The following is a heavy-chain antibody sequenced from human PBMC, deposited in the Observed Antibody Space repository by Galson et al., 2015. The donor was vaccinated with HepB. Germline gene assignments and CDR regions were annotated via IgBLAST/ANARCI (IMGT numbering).Heavy chain of an antibody. CDR1: GFTFSSYV. CDR2: ISGSGGST. V-gene: IGHV3-23*01. Sequence: SLRLSCAASGFTFSSYVMSWARQAPGKGLEWVSTISGSGGSTYYADSVKGRFTISRDNSKITLYLQLNSLRAEDTAAYYCARHAGDPAYCFDYWGQGFLVTVSS. CDR3: ARHAGDPAYCFDY. J-gene: IGHJ4*02. D-gene: IGHD2-21*02.